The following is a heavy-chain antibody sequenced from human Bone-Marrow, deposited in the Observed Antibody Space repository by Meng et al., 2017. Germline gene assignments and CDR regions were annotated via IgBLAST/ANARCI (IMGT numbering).Heavy chain of an antibody. V-gene: IGHV3-23*01. J-gene: IGHJ4*02. CDR2: ISGRTGVT. CDR3: ARDKFDS. CDR1: GFTLSNFD. Sequence: GESLKISCAASGFTLSNFDMNWVRLAPGKGLEWVSFISGRTGVTYSADSVKGRFTISRDNSKNTLYLQMDNVRDEDTAVYYCARDKFDSWGQGTLVTVSS.